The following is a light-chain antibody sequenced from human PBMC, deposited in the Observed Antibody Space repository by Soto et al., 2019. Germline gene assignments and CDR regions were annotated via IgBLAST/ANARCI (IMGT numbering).Light chain of an antibody. Sequence: NFMLTQPHSVSESPGKTVTISCTRSSGTIVSNYVQWYQRRPGSSPTTVIYEDNQRPSGVPDRFSGSIDSSSNSASLTISGLKTGDEADYYCQSFDSNIWVFGGGTKLTVL. V-gene: IGLV6-57*01. CDR2: EDN. J-gene: IGLJ3*02. CDR3: QSFDSNIWV. CDR1: SGTIVSNY.